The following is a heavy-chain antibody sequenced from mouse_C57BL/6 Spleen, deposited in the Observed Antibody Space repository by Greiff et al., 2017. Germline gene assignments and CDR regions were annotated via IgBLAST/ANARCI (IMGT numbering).Heavy chain of an antibody. V-gene: IGHV1-15*01. D-gene: IGHD2-10*01. CDR1: GYTFTDYE. CDR2: IDPETGGT. CDR3: TRFAYFAY. Sequence: VQLQQSGAELVRPGASVTLSCKASGYTFTDYEMPWVKQTPVHGLEWIGAIDPETGGTAYNQKFKGKAILTADKSSSTAYMELRSLASEDSAVYYCTRFAYFAYWGKGTLVTVSA. J-gene: IGHJ3*01.